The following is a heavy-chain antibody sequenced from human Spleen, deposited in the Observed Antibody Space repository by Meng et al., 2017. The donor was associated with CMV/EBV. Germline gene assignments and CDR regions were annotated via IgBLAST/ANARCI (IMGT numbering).Heavy chain of an antibody. D-gene: IGHD1-26*01. CDR3: ARGRYSGSYYCDY. CDR1: GYTFTGDY. V-gene: IGHV1-2*02. CDR2: INPNSDGT. Sequence: KATGYTFTGDYRHWVRQAPGQGLEWMGWINPNSDGTNYAKRFQGRVTMTRDTSISTAYMELSRLRSDDTAVYYCARGRYSGSYYCDYWGQGTLVTVSS. J-gene: IGHJ4*02.